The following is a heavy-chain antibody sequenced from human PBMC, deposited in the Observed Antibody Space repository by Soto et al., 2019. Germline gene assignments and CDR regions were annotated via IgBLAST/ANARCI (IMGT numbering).Heavy chain of an antibody. CDR2: ISAYNGNT. V-gene: IGHV1-18*01. CDR1: GYTFTSYG. Sequence: QVQLVQSGAEVKKPGASVKVSCKTSGYTFTSYGISWVRQAPGQGLEWMGWISAYNGNTNYAQKLQDRVTMTTDTSTTTAYMELRSLRSDDTAVYYCAREGVRPYYYYGMDVWCQGTTVTVSS. CDR3: AREGVRPYYYYGMDV. J-gene: IGHJ6*02. D-gene: IGHD3-16*01.